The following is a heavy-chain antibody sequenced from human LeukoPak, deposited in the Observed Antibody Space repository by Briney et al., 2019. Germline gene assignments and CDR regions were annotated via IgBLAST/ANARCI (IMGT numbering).Heavy chain of an antibody. V-gene: IGHV1-18*01. J-gene: IGHJ4*02. CDR3: ARGGYCSGGTCYQTKIDY. CDR2: VSAYNGNT. D-gene: IGHD2-15*01. Sequence: GASVKVSCKASRYTFTSYGIRWVRQAPGQGLEWMGWVSAYNGNTNYAQKLQGRVTMTTDTSTSTAYMELRSLRSDDTAVYYCARGGYCSGGTCYQTKIDYWGQGTLVTVSS. CDR1: RYTFTSYG.